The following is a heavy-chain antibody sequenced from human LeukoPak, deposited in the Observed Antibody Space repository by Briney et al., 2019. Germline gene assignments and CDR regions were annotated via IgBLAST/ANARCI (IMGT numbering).Heavy chain of an antibody. J-gene: IGHJ6*03. CDR3: ARGLPGIAAAGTSRYYYYYYMDV. Sequence: SETLSLTCTVSGGSISSYYWSWIRQPPGKGLEWIGEINHSGSTNYNPSLKSRVTISVDTSKNQFSLKLSSVTAAETAVYYCARGLPGIAAAGTSRYYYYYYMDVWGKGTTVTVSS. V-gene: IGHV4-34*01. CDR1: GGSISSYY. CDR2: INHSGST. D-gene: IGHD6-13*01.